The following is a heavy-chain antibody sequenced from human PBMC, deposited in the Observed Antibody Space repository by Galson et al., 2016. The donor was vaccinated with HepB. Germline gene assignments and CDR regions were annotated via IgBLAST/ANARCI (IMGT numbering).Heavy chain of an antibody. V-gene: IGHV3-23*01. CDR3: AKDYHDYSNYGNFDY. CDR2: VSGSGVST. D-gene: IGHD4-11*01. J-gene: IGHJ4*02. Sequence: SLRLSCAASGFTFDTYAMNWVRQAPGKGLEWVSTVSGSGVSTYYADSVKGRFTISRDNSNNTLFLQMDSLGAEDTAIYYCAKDYHDYSNYGNFDYWGQGTLGTVSS. CDR1: GFTFDTYA.